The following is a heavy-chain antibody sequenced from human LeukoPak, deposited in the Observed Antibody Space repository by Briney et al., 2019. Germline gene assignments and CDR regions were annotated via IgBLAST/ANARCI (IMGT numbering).Heavy chain of an antibody. CDR3: ATQDVDTAMVKKKGGGYYYYGMDV. D-gene: IGHD5-18*01. CDR2: IIPILCID. J-gene: IGHJ6*02. Sequence: GASVKVSCKASGGTFSSYAISWVRQAPGQGLEWMGRIIPILCIDNYAQKFQDRVTITADKSTSTAYMELSSLRSEDTAVYYCATQDVDTAMVKKKGGGYYYYGMDVWGQGTTVTVSS. CDR1: GGTFSSYA. V-gene: IGHV1-69*04.